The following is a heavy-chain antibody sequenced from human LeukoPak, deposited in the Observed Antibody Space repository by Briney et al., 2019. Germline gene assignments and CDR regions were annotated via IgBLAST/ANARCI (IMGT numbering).Heavy chain of an antibody. CDR2: ISAYNGNT. V-gene: IGHV1-18*04. CDR3: ARNSRSGGSCYSY. Sequence: ASVKVSCKASGYTFTGYYMHWVRQAPGQGLEWMGWISAYNGNTNYAQKLQGRVTMTTDTSTSTAYMELRSLRSDDTAVYYCARNSRSGGSCYSYWGQGTLVTVSS. D-gene: IGHD2-15*01. CDR1: GYTFTGYY. J-gene: IGHJ4*02.